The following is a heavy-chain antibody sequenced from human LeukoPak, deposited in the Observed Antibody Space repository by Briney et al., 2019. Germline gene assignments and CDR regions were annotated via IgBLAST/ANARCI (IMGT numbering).Heavy chain of an antibody. CDR3: ARTARVGDY. CDR1: GFSFSDFY. Sequence: PGGSLRLSCAASGFSFSDFYMSWIRQAPGKGLEWISYISQSGSDINYADSVRGRFTVSRDNAKNSLYPQMNSLRAEDTAVYYCARTARVGDYWGQGTLVTVSS. J-gene: IGHJ4*02. V-gene: IGHV3-11*01. CDR2: ISQSGSDI. D-gene: IGHD5-18*01.